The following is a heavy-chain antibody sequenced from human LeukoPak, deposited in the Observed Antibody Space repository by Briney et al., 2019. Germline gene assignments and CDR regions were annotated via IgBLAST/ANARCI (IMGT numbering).Heavy chain of an antibody. CDR3: AKDGVIHHNYYYMDV. Sequence: GVSLRLSCAASGFTFDDYAMHWVRQAPGKGLEWVSGISWNSDTIAYADSVEGRFTISRDNAKNSLYLQMNSLRPEDTALYYCAKDGVIHHNYYYMDVWGKGTTVTVSS. CDR1: GFTFDDYA. D-gene: IGHD3-16*02. J-gene: IGHJ6*03. CDR2: ISWNSDTI. V-gene: IGHV3-9*01.